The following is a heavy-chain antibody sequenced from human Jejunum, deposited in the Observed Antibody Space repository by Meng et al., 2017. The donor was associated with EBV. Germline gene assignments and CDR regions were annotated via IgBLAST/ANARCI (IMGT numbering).Heavy chain of an antibody. D-gene: IGHD3-10*01. V-gene: IGHV4-34*01. J-gene: IGHJ5*02. CDR3: ARLGGYASGTYYPIDP. Sequence: QVHLQQWGDGLLKPSETLSPTCSVYGGSFSDYYWTWIRQPPGKGLEWIGEINHGGGAIYNPSLKSRVTISVDTSKNQFSLKLSSVTAADTAVYYCARLGGYASGTYYPIDPWGQGTLVTVSS. CDR1: GGSFSDYY. CDR2: INHGGGA.